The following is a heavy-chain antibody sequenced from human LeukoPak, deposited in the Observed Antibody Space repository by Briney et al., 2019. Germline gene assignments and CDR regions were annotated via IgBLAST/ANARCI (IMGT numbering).Heavy chain of an antibody. V-gene: IGHV4-4*07. D-gene: IGHD3-3*01. Sequence: SETLSLTCTVSGGSISSYYWSWIRQPAGKGLEWIGCIYTSGSTNYNPSLKSRVTMSVDTSKNQFSLKLSSVTAADTAVYYCARDPHYDFWSGRGYYMDVWGKGTTVTVSS. J-gene: IGHJ6*03. CDR3: ARDPHYDFWSGRGYYMDV. CDR1: GGSISSYY. CDR2: IYTSGST.